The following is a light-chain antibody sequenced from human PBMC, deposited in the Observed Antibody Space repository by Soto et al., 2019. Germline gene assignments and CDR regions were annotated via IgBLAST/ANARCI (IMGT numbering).Light chain of an antibody. J-gene: IGLJ1*01. Sequence: QSVLTQPDSVSGSPGQSITISCTGTSSDVGGYNYVSWYQQHPGKAPKLMIYEVSNRPSGVSNRFSGSKSGNTASLTISGLQAEDEADYYCSSYTSSSKDVFGTGTKVTVL. CDR3: SSYTSSSKDV. V-gene: IGLV2-14*01. CDR2: EVS. CDR1: SSDVGGYNY.